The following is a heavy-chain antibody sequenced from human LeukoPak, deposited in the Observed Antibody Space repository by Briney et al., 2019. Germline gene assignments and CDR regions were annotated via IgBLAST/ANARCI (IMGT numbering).Heavy chain of an antibody. J-gene: IGHJ5*02. V-gene: IGHV3-48*03. CDR1: GFTFNSYA. CDR2: ISSSGSTI. D-gene: IGHD4-11*01. Sequence: GGSLRLSCAASGFTFNSYAFNWVRQAPGKGLEWVSYISSSGSTIKYADSVKGRFTISRGNAKNSLYLQMNSLRAEDTAVYYCARQSSNRYNWFDPWGQGTLVTVSS. CDR3: ARQSSNRYNWFDP.